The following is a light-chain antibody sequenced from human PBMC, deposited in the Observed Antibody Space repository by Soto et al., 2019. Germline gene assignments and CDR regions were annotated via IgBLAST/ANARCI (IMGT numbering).Light chain of an antibody. J-gene: IGLJ2*01. Sequence: QSALTQPPSASGSPGQSVTISCTGTSSDVGAYDYVSWYQQHPGKAPKLMIYEVSQRPSGVPDRFSGSKSGNTASLTISGLQAEDEADYYCCSYAGSVVFGGGTKLTVL. CDR2: EVS. V-gene: IGLV2-8*01. CDR3: CSYAGSVV. CDR1: SSDVGAYDY.